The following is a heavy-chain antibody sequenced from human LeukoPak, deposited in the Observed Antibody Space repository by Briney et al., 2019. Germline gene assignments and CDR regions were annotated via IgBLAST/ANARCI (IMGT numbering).Heavy chain of an antibody. D-gene: IGHD4-17*01. V-gene: IGHV2-5*02. J-gene: IGHJ5*02. CDR3: ARTTMVTRAFDP. CDR2: IYWDDDN. Sequence: SGPMLVKPTQTLTLTCSLSGFSINSSGEGVGWIRQPPGKALEWLALIYWDDDNRYSPSLTSGLTITKDTSRNHVVLTLSNVQTVDTGTYYCARTTMVTRAFDPWGQGILVTVSS. CDR1: GFSINSSGEG.